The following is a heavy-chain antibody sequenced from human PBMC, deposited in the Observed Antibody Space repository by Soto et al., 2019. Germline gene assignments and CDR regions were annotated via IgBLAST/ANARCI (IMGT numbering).Heavy chain of an antibody. CDR2: IDPQNGVA. CDR3: ARAPLLFGHSTNSGESSPGVLDY. D-gene: IGHD3-3*01. Sequence: QVQLVQSGSEVKKPGTSVKVSCKAAGYNFVDNYIHGLRQTPGQGFDWMGYIDPQNGVARLSQNFNYRVSMSCRSSFTTVCLCRNYLCPDGSELSYCARAPLLFGHSTNSGESSPGVLDYWGQGNPVTVSS. V-gene: IGHV1-2*02. J-gene: IGHJ4*02. CDR1: GYNFVDNY.